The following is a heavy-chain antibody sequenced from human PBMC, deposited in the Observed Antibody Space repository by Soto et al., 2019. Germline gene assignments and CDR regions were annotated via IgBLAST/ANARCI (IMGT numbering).Heavy chain of an antibody. J-gene: IGHJ3*02. CDR1: GYTLTGYY. Sequence: ASVKVSCKASGYTLTGYYMHWVRQAPGQGLEWMGWINPNSGGTNYAQKFQGWVTMTRDTSISTAYMELSRLRSDDTAVYYCARDGGSGSYFAFDIWGQGTMVTVSS. D-gene: IGHD1-26*01. CDR2: INPNSGGT. CDR3: ARDGGSGSYFAFDI. V-gene: IGHV1-2*04.